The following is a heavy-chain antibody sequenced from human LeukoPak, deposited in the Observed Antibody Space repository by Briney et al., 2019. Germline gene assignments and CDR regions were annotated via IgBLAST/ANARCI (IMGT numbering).Heavy chain of an antibody. D-gene: IGHD5-12*01. V-gene: IGHV1-2*02. Sequence: ASVKVSCKASGYTFTGYYMHWVRQAPGQGLEWMGWINPNSGGTNYAQKFQGRVTMTRDTSISTAYMELSRLRSDDTAVYYCAREYSGYDFGFRYYYYMDVWGKGTTVTVSS. CDR2: INPNSGGT. CDR1: GYTFTGYY. J-gene: IGHJ6*03. CDR3: AREYSGYDFGFRYYYYMDV.